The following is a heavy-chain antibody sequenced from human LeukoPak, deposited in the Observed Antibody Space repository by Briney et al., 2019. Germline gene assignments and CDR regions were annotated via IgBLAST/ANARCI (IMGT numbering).Heavy chain of an antibody. Sequence: SETLSLTCAVYGGSFSGYYWSWIRQPPGKGLEWIGEINHSGSTNYNPSLKSRVTISVDTSKNQFSLKLSSVTAADTAVYYCARHLWFGELSNWFDPWGQGTLVTVSS. J-gene: IGHJ5*02. V-gene: IGHV4-34*01. CDR1: GGSFSGYY. CDR3: ARHLWFGELSNWFDP. CDR2: INHSGST. D-gene: IGHD3-10*01.